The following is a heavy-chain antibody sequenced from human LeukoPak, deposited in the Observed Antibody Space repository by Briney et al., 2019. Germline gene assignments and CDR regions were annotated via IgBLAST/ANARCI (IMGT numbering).Heavy chain of an antibody. J-gene: IGHJ4*02. CDR3: ARDLLQLWSILDY. CDR1: GFTFSDAW. V-gene: IGHV3-7*05. CDR2: IKQDGSEK. D-gene: IGHD5-18*01. Sequence: PGGSLRLSCAASGFTFSDAWLTWVRQAPGKGLEWVANIKQDGSEKYYVDSVKGRFTIPRDNAKNSLYLQMNSLRAEDTAVYYCARDLLQLWSILDYWCQGTLVTVSS.